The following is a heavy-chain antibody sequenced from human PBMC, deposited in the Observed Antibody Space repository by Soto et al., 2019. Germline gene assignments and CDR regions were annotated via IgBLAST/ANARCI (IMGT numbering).Heavy chain of an antibody. J-gene: IGHJ5*02. V-gene: IGHV4-34*01. CDR3: AKLRGSIAVAGTSKYNWFDP. CDR2: INHSGST. Sequence: SETLSLTCAVYGGSFSGYYWSWIRQPPGKGLEWIGEINHSGSTNYNPSLKSRGTIAVDTSKNQFSLKLSSVTAADTAVYYCAKLRGSIAVAGTSKYNWFDPWGQGTLVTVSS. CDR1: GGSFSGYY. D-gene: IGHD6-19*01.